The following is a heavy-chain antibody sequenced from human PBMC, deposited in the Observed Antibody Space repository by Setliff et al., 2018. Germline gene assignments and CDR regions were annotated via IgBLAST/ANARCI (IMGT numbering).Heavy chain of an antibody. V-gene: IGHV1-69*06. J-gene: IGHJ4*02. D-gene: IGHD5-12*01. CDR1: GGTFSSYG. CDR2: TIPIFGTT. CDR3: VRGPGPSVVVAIPFDH. Sequence: ASVKVSCKASGGTFSSYGISWVRQAPGQGLEWMGGTIPIFGTTDYAQKFQGRVTLTADTSTTTAYLELASLRDDDTAVYYCVRGPGPSVVVAIPFDHWGQGSLVTVSS.